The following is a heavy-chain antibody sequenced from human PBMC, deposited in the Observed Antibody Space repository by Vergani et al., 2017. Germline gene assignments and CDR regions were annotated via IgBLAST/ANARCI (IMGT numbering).Heavy chain of an antibody. CDR1: GGTFSSYT. CDR3: AGDCSGRYYNYFYGMDV. Sequence: QVQLVQSGAEVKKPGSSVKVSCKASGGTFSSYTISWVRQAPGQGLEWMGRIIPILGIANYAQKFQGRVTITADKSTSTAYMERSSLRSEDTAVYYCAGDCSGRYYNYFYGMDVWGQGTTVIVSS. D-gene: IGHD3-10*02. J-gene: IGHJ6*02. CDR2: IIPILGIA. V-gene: IGHV1-69*08.